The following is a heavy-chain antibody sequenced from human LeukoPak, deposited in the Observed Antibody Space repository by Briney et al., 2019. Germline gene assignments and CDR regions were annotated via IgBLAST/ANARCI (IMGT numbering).Heavy chain of an antibody. CDR2: IYYSGST. CDR1: GGSISTYY. V-gene: IGHV4-31*02. J-gene: IGHJ4*02. CDR3: ARADGDFLPCDY. D-gene: IGHD4-17*01. Sequence: PSETLSLTCTASGGSISTYYWNWIRQHPGKGLEWIGYIYYSGSTSYNPSLKTRVTISVDTSKNQFSLKLDSVTAADTAVYYCARADGDFLPCDYWGQGTLVTVSS.